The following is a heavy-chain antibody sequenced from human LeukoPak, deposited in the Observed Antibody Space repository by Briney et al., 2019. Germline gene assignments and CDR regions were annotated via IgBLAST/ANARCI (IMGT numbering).Heavy chain of an antibody. J-gene: IGHJ4*02. Sequence: GGSLRLSCAASGFTFSSYAMHWVRQAPGKGLEWVAVISYDGSNKYYADSVKGRFTIPRDNSKNTLYLQMNSLRAEDTAVYYCASRATIVGATLGDYWGQGTLVTVSS. CDR2: ISYDGSNK. V-gene: IGHV3-30-3*01. CDR1: GFTFSSYA. D-gene: IGHD1-26*01. CDR3: ASRATIVGATLGDY.